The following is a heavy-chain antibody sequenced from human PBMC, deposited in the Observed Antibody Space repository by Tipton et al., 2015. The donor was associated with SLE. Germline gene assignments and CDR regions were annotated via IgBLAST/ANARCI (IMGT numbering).Heavy chain of an antibody. Sequence: SLRLSCAASGFTFSSYAMHWVRQAPGKGLEWVSAISGSGGSTYYADSVKGRFTISRDNSKNTLYLQMNSLRAEDTAVYYCARGPMVRVPYYFDYWGQGTLVTVSS. CDR1: GFTFSSYA. CDR2: ISGSGGST. V-gene: IGHV3-23*01. CDR3: ARGPMVRVPYYFDY. D-gene: IGHD3-10*01. J-gene: IGHJ4*02.